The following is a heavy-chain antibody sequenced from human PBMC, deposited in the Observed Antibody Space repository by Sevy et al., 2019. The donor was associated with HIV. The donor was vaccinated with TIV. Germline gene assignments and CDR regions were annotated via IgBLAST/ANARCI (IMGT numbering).Heavy chain of an antibody. Sequence: SESLSLTCTVSGGSVSSGSYYWSWIRQPPGKGLEWIGYIYYSGSTNYNPSLKSRVTISVDTSKNQFSLKLSSVTAADTAVYYCARGERVNYDSSGYCSLYYYYGMDVWSQGTTVTVSS. D-gene: IGHD3-22*01. V-gene: IGHV4-61*01. CDR3: ARGERVNYDSSGYCSLYYYYGMDV. CDR2: IYYSGST. J-gene: IGHJ6*02. CDR1: GGSVSSGSYY.